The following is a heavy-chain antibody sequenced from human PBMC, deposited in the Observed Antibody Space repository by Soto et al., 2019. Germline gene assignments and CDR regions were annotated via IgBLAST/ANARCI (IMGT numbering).Heavy chain of an antibody. Sequence: GGSLRLSCAAYGFTFTNYAMGWVRLAPGQGLEWVSTIPGSGGHKLHPEYADSVKGRFTISRDNSKNTLYLQMNSLRAEDTAVYYCARAFTYYYDSSGYAFDIWGQGTMVTVSS. V-gene: IGHV3-23*01. CDR2: IPGSGGHKLHP. CDR1: GFTFTNYA. CDR3: ARAFTYYYDSSGYAFDI. D-gene: IGHD3-22*01. J-gene: IGHJ3*02.